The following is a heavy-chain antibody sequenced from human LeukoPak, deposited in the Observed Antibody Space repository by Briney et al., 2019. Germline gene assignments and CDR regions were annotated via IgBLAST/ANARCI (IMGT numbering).Heavy chain of an antibody. CDR3: EGSSYPFDY. V-gene: IGHV3-23*01. D-gene: IGHD6-6*01. CDR1: GFTFSSYA. J-gene: IGHJ4*02. CDR2: ISGSGGST. Sequence: GGSLRLSCAASGFTFSSYAMSWVRQAPGKGLAWVSAISGSGGSTYYADSVNGRFTISRDNSKNTLYLQMNSLRAEDTAVYYCEGSSYPFDYWGQGTLVTVSS.